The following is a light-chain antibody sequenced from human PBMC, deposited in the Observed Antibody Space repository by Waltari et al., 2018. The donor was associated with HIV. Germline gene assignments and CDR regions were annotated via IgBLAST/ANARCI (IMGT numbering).Light chain of an antibody. Sequence: QSALTQPASVSGSPGPSITISCTGTSSDVGGFNYVSWYQQHPGKAPKLMIYEVSNRPSGVSNRFSGSKSGNTASLTISGLQAEDEADYYCNSYTTSSTLDVVFGGGTKLTVL. J-gene: IGLJ2*01. CDR1: SSDVGGFNY. CDR2: EVS. V-gene: IGLV2-14*01. CDR3: NSYTTSSTLDVV.